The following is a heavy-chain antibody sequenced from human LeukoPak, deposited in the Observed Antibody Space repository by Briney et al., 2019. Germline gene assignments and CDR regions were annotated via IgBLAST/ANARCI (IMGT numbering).Heavy chain of an antibody. D-gene: IGHD3-22*01. J-gene: IGHJ4*02. CDR1: GGSISGYY. CDR3: ARGDRDLGY. Sequence: SETLSLTCTVSGGSISGYYWTWIRQPAGKGLEWIGRIYTTGTTNYNPSLKSRVTMSLDTSKNQFSLKLTSVTAADTAVYYCARGDRDLGYWGQGTLVTVSS. V-gene: IGHV4-4*07. CDR2: IYTTGTT.